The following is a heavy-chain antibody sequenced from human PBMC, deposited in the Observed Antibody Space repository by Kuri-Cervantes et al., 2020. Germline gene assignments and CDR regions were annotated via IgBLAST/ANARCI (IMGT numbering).Heavy chain of an antibody. CDR2: IKHDGSEK. D-gene: IGHD3-10*01. J-gene: IGHJ4*02. CDR3: ARGGRGEDYFDY. CDR1: GFTFNSYW. Sequence: GESLKISCAASGFTFNSYWMTWVRQAPGKGLEWVATIKHDGSEKTYVDSVKGRFTISRDNAKDSLYLQMNSLRAEDTAVYYCARGGRGEDYFDYWGQGTLVTVSS. V-gene: IGHV3-7*03.